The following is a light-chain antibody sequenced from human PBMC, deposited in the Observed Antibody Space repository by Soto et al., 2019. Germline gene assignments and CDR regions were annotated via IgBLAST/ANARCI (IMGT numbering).Light chain of an antibody. Sequence: GLTQSPGALSLSPGERATLSCRASQSVSSNYLAWYQQKPGQAPRLLIYGASSRATGIPDRFSGSGSGTDFTLTISSLQSEDFAVYYCQQYNNWRIPFGQGTRLEIK. CDR3: QQYNNWRIP. V-gene: IGKV3-20*01. CDR1: QSVSSNY. CDR2: GAS. J-gene: IGKJ5*01.